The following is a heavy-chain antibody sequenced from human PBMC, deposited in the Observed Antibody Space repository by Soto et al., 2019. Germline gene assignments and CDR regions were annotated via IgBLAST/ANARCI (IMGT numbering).Heavy chain of an antibody. Sequence: GSLRLSCAASGFTFSSDAMSWVRQAPGKGLERVSAISGSGGSTYYADSVKGRFTISRDNSKNTLYLQMKSLRAEDTAVYYCAATRPTFLTIFGVVVCMDVWGQGTTVTVSS. D-gene: IGHD3-3*01. J-gene: IGHJ6*02. V-gene: IGHV3-23*01. CDR3: AATRPTFLTIFGVVVCMDV. CDR2: ISGSGGST. CDR1: GFTFSSDA.